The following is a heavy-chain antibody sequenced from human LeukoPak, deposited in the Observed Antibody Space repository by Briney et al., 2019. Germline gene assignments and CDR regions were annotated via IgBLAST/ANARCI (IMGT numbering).Heavy chain of an antibody. Sequence: KASETLSLTCTVSGGSISSYYWSWIRQPPGKGLEWIGYIYYSGSTNYNPSLKSRVTISVDTSKNQFSLKLSSVTAADTAVYYCARDTDVGTPFDIWGQGTMVTVSS. CDR3: ARDTDVGTPFDI. CDR2: IYYSGST. V-gene: IGHV4-59*01. D-gene: IGHD1-1*01. CDR1: GGSISSYY. J-gene: IGHJ3*02.